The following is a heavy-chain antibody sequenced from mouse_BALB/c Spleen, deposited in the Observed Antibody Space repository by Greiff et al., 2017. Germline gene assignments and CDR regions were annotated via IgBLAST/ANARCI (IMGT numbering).Heavy chain of an antibody. CDR2: IWAGGST. J-gene: IGHJ4*01. D-gene: IGHD2-14*01. Sequence: QVQLKQSGPGLVAPSQSLSITCTVSGFSLTSYGVHWVRQPPGKGLEWLGVIWAGGSTNYNSALMSRLSISKDNSKSQVFLKMNSLQTDDTAMYYCARDNRYLYAMDYWGQGTSVTVSS. CDR3: ARDNRYLYAMDY. V-gene: IGHV2-9*02. CDR1: GFSLTSYG.